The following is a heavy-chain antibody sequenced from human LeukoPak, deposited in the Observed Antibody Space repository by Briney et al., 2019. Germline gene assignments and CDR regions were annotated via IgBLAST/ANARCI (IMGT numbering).Heavy chain of an antibody. J-gene: IGHJ4*02. Sequence: SETLSLTCTVSGGSISSYYWSWIRQPPGKGLEWIGYIYYSGSTNYNPSLKSRVTISVDTSKNQFSLKLSSVTAADTAVYYCARHRYYDSSGYYQEAYYFDYWGQGTLVTVSS. CDR2: IYYSGST. CDR1: GGSISSYY. CDR3: ARHRYYDSSGYYQEAYYFDY. V-gene: IGHV4-59*08. D-gene: IGHD3-22*01.